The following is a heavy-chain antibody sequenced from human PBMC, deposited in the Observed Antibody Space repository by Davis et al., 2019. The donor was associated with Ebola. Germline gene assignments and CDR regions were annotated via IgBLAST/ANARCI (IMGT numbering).Heavy chain of an antibody. CDR2: ISAYNGNP. CDR1: GYTFTSYG. D-gene: IGHD2-15*01. J-gene: IGHJ3*02. V-gene: IGHV1-18*01. Sequence: AASVKVSCKASGYTFTSYGISWVRQAPGQGLEWMGWISAYNGNPNYAQKLQGRVTMTTDTSTSTAYMELRSLRSDDTAVYYCARGGGYCSGGSCSSDAFDIWGQGTMVTVSS. CDR3: ARGGGYCSGGSCSSDAFDI.